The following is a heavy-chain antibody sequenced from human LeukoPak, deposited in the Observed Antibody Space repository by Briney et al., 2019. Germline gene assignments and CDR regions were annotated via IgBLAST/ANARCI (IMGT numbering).Heavy chain of an antibody. Sequence: GGSLRLSCAASGFTFSSYSMNWVRQAPGKGLEWVSYISSSSSTIYYADSVEGRFTISRDNAKNSLYLQMNSLRAEDTAVYYCARDSRDYYGMDVWGQGTTVTVSS. V-gene: IGHV3-48*04. CDR1: GFTFSSYS. CDR2: ISSSSSTI. CDR3: ARDSRDYYGMDV. J-gene: IGHJ6*02.